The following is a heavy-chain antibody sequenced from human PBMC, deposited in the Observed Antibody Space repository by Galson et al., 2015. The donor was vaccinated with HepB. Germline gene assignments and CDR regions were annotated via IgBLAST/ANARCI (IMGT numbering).Heavy chain of an antibody. Sequence: SVKVSCKASGGTFSSYTISWVRQAPGQGLERMGRIIPILGIANYAQKFQGRVTITADKSTSTAYMELSSLRSEDTAMYYCANQIAAPYYYYYGIDVWGQGTTVTVSS. D-gene: IGHD6-13*01. CDR3: ANQIAAPYYYYYGIDV. J-gene: IGHJ6*02. V-gene: IGHV1-69*02. CDR1: GGTFSSYT. CDR2: IIPILGIA.